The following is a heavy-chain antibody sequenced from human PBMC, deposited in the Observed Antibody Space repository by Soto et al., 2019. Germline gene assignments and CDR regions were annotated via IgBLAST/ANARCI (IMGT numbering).Heavy chain of an antibody. D-gene: IGHD3-10*01. Sequence: EVQLVESGGGLVQPGGTLRLSCAASGFTFSTYWIHWVRQAPGKGLVWVSRINSDGSSTNYAASVKGRFTISRDNAKNTLFLQMNSLRAEDTAVYYCARDRWGGGRDMDVWGQGATVTVSS. J-gene: IGHJ6*02. CDR3: ARDRWGGGRDMDV. CDR2: INSDGSST. CDR1: GFTFSTYW. V-gene: IGHV3-74*01.